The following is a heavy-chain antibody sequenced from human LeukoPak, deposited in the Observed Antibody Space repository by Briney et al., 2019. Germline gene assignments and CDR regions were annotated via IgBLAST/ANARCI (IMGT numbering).Heavy chain of an antibody. J-gene: IGHJ4*02. Sequence: GASVKVSCKTSGYTFTGYYIQWVRQAPGQGLEWMGYINPTSGGTNYAQEFQGRVTMTRDTSISTAYMELSSLRSEDTAVYYCARDHEATVTTYWGQGTLVTVSS. D-gene: IGHD4-11*01. V-gene: IGHV1-2*02. CDR2: INPTSGGT. CDR1: GYTFTGYY. CDR3: ARDHEATVTTY.